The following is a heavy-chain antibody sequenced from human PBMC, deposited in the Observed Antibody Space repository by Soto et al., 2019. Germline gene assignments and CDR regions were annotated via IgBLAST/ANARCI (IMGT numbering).Heavy chain of an antibody. Sequence: QVQLVESGGGVVQPGRSLRLSCAASGFTFSSYGMHWVRQAPGKGLEWVAVIWYDGSNKYYADSVKGRFTISRDNSKNTLYLQMNSLRAEDTAVYYCAREGRGSYHFAYWGQGTLVTVSS. CDR2: IWYDGSNK. J-gene: IGHJ4*02. CDR3: AREGRGSYHFAY. V-gene: IGHV3-33*01. CDR1: GFTFSSYG. D-gene: IGHD1-26*01.